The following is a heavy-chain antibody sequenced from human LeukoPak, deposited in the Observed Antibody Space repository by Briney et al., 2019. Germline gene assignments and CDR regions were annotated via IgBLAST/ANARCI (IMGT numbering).Heavy chain of an antibody. D-gene: IGHD6-19*01. V-gene: IGHV4-59*01. J-gene: IGHJ4*02. CDR1: GGSISSYY. CDR3: ARGDIAVTFDY. Sequence: SETLSLTCTLSGGSISSYYWSWLRKPPGKGLEWIWYIYYSGSTNHNPSLKSRVTISVDTSKNQFSLKLSSVPAADTAVYYCARGDIAVTFDYWGQGTLVTVSS. CDR2: IYYSGST.